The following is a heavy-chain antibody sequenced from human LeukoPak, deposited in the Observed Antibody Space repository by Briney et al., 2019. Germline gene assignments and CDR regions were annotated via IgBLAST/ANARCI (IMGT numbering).Heavy chain of an antibody. CDR3: ARHGSSWYHVDY. CDR2: IYYSGIT. Sequence: SETLSLTCTVSGGSISSYYWSWIRQPPGKGLEWIGFIYYSGITNYNPSLKRRVTISVDTSKNQFSLKLSSVTAADTAVYYCARHGSSWYHVDYWGQGTLVTVSS. CDR1: GGSISSYY. D-gene: IGHD6-13*01. J-gene: IGHJ4*02. V-gene: IGHV4-59*08.